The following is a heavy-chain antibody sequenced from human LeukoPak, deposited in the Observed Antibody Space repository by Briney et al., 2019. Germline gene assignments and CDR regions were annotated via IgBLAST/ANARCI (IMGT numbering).Heavy chain of an antibody. Sequence: GGSLRLSCAASGFSFRTHSMNWVRQAPGKGLEWVSAISISGENTYYADSVKGRFTISRDTSRNTLYLQMHSLRAEDTAVYYCARLISTSSSRFSDYWGQGTLVTVSS. CDR3: ARLISTSSSRFSDY. CDR1: GFSFRTHS. CDR2: ISISGENT. V-gene: IGHV3-23*01. J-gene: IGHJ4*02. D-gene: IGHD6-6*01.